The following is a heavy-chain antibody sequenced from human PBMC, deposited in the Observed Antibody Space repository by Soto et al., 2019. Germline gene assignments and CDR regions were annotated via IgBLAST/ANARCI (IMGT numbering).Heavy chain of an antibody. CDR3: ARVGVGVYYFDY. Sequence: SLRLSCAASEFTFSSYWMHWVRQAPGKGLVWVSRINSDGGTTSYADSVKGRFTISRDNAKNTLYLQMNSLRAEDTAVYYCARVGVGVYYFDYWGQGTLVTVSS. D-gene: IGHD1-26*01. CDR2: INSDGGTT. CDR1: EFTFSSYW. V-gene: IGHV3-74*01. J-gene: IGHJ4*02.